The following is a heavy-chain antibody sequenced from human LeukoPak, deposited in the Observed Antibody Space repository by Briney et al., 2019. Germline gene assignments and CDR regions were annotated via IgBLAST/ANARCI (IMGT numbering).Heavy chain of an antibody. CDR1: GFTFSSYA. CDR2: ISYDGSNK. D-gene: IGHD6-6*01. Sequence: GGSMRLSCAASGFTFSSYAMHWVRQAPGKGLEWVAVISYDGSNKYYADSVKGRFTISRGNSKNTLYLQMNSLRAEDTAVYYCARDSIAARPNYYYYMDVWGKGTTVTVSS. V-gene: IGHV3-30*01. J-gene: IGHJ6*03. CDR3: ARDSIAARPNYYYYMDV.